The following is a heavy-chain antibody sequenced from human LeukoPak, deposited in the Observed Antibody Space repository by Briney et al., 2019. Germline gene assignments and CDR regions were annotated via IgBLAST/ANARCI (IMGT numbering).Heavy chain of an antibody. D-gene: IGHD3-3*01. Sequence: GGSLRLSCEASGFTFSSYSMNWVRQAPGKGLEWVSYISFSSATIHYADSVKGRFTISRDNAKNSLYLQMNSLRAEDTAVYYCARDGEHYDFWSGYSYYYYYYMDVWGKGTTVTVSS. CDR3: ARDGEHYDFWSGYSYYYYYYMDV. J-gene: IGHJ6*03. CDR1: GFTFSSYS. CDR2: ISFSSATI. V-gene: IGHV3-48*04.